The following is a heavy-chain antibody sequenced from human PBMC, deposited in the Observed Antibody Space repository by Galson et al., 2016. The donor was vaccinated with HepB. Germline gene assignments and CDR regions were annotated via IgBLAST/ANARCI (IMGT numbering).Heavy chain of an antibody. CDR2: IYSGGNT. CDR3: ATSPSRGY. D-gene: IGHD2-2*01. V-gene: IGHV3-66*01. CDR1: GITVSNNY. Sequence: SLRLSCAASGITVSNNYMSWVRQAPGKGLEWVSVIYSGGNTFYADSVKGRFTISRDTSKNTLYLQMNSLRAEDTAVYYCATSPSRGYWGQGTLVTVSS. J-gene: IGHJ4*02.